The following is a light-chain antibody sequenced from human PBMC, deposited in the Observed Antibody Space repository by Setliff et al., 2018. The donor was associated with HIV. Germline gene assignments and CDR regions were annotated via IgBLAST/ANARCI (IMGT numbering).Light chain of an antibody. J-gene: IGLJ1*01. CDR3: SSYTSSSPYV. CDR2: EVT. CDR1: SSDIGGYNF. Sequence: ALAQPASVSGSPGQSITISCTGTSSDIGGYNFVSWYQHHPGKAPKLMIYEVTNRPSGVSNRFSGSKSGNTASLTISGLQADDEADYYCSSYTSSSPYVFGTGTKGTVL. V-gene: IGLV2-14*01.